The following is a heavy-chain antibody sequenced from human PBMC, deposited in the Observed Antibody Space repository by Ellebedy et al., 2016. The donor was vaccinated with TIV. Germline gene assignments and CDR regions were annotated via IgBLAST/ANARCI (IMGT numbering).Heavy chain of an antibody. CDR2: INGDGSAP. V-gene: IGHV3-74*01. J-gene: IGHJ3*01. Sequence: GESLKISCAASGFTFSAYAMGWVRQAPGKGLVWVSRINGDGSAPSYADSVKGRFTISRDNAQNTLYLQMNSLRAEDTAVYYCTRDRAVWGQGTMVTVSS. CDR3: TRDRAV. D-gene: IGHD3-10*01. CDR1: GFTFSAYA.